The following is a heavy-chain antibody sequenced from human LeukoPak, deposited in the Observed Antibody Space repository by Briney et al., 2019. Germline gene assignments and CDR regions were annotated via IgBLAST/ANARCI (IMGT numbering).Heavy chain of an antibody. D-gene: IGHD1-1*01. Sequence: GGSLRLSCAVSGFTFTSYGMHWVRQGPGKGLEWVAGIWYDGSQKYYADSVKGRFTISRDNSKNTLYLQMNSLRAEDTAVYYCARDRQGTPGTFDIWGQGTMVTVS. CDR2: IWYDGSQK. CDR1: GFTFTSYG. J-gene: IGHJ3*02. CDR3: ARDRQGTPGTFDI. V-gene: IGHV3-33*01.